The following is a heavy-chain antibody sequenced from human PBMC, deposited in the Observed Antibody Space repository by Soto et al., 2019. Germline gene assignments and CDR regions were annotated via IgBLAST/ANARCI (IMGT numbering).Heavy chain of an antibody. Sequence: EVQLVESGGGLIQPGGSLRLSCAASGFTVSSNYMSWVRQAPGKGLEWVSVIYSGGSTYYADSVKGRFTISRDNSKNTLYLQMNSLRAEDTAVYYCARNYYDNGGGFDYWGQGTLVTVSS. CDR2: IYSGGST. J-gene: IGHJ4*02. CDR1: GFTVSSNY. CDR3: ARNYYDNGGGFDY. V-gene: IGHV3-53*01. D-gene: IGHD3-22*01.